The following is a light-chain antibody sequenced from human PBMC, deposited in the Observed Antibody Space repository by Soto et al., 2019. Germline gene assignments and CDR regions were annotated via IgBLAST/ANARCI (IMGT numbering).Light chain of an antibody. V-gene: IGKV1-39*01. CDR3: QQANSFPRT. CDR1: QSISSY. Sequence: DIQMTQSPSSLSASVGDRVTITCRASQSISSYLNWYQQKPGKAPKLLIYAASSLQSGVPSRFSGSGSGTDFTLTINNLQPEDFATYYCQQANSFPRTFGPGTKVDIQ. CDR2: AAS. J-gene: IGKJ3*01.